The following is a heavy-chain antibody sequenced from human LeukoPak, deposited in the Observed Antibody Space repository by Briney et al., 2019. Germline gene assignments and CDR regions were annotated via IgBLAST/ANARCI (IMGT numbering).Heavy chain of an antibody. V-gene: IGHV4-61*02. D-gene: IGHD6-13*01. Sequence: PSQTLSLTCTVSGGSISSDNYFWNWIRQPAGKGLEWIGRIFPSGNTNYNPSLKSRVTISVDSSKNQFSLKLSSLTAADTAVYYCARAYSSSWYYQYNWFDPWGQGTLVTVSS. CDR2: IFPSGNT. CDR3: ARAYSSSWYYQYNWFDP. J-gene: IGHJ5*02. CDR1: GGSISSDNYF.